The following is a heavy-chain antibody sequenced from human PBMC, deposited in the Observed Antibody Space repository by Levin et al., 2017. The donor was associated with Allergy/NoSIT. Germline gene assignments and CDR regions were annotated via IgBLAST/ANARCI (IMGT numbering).Heavy chain of an antibody. Sequence: GASVKVSCAASGFTFTTYDMHWVRQAPGKGLEWVALVWKDGSKTFYADSVKGRFTISRDNSKSTVFLQMNSLRAEDTAVYYCATELTWETAFDYWGQGTLVTVSS. CDR3: ATELTWETAFDY. CDR2: VWKDGSKT. D-gene: IGHD5-18*01. CDR1: GFTFTTYD. J-gene: IGHJ4*02. V-gene: IGHV3-33*01.